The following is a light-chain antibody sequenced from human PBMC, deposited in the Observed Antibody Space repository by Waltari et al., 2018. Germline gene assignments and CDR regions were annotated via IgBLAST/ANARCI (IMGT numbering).Light chain of an antibody. J-gene: IGKJ1*01. Sequence: DIQMTQSPSSLSASVGDRVTITCQASQDISNYLNWYQQKPGKAPKLLIYDASNLKTGVPSRFSGSGSGTDFTFTISSLQPEDIATYYCQQYDNPTWTFGQGTKVEIK. V-gene: IGKV1-33*01. CDR2: DAS. CDR1: QDISNY. CDR3: QQYDNPTWT.